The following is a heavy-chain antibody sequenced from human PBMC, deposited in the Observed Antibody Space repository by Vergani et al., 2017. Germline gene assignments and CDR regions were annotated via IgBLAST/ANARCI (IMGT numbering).Heavy chain of an antibody. D-gene: IGHD4-23*01. J-gene: IGHJ6*03. CDR1: GVSSSSYW. V-gene: IGHV3-7*01. Sequence: EAQLVESGGDLVQPGGSLRLSCVGSGVSSSSYWVSWVRQAPGKGLEWVANIKQDESEKYYGDSVKGRFTISRDNAKNSVFLQMSSLRVEDTAVYYCARDWTNGGSRDMDVWGKGTTVIVSS. CDR2: IKQDESEK. CDR3: ARDWTNGGSRDMDV.